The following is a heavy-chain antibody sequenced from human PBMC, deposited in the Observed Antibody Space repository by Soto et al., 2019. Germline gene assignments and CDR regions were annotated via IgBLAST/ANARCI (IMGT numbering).Heavy chain of an antibody. CDR2: ISYDVNNK. Sequence: QVQLVESGGGVVQPGRSLRLSCAASGFTFSSYAMHWVRKAPGKGLEWVAVISYDVNNKSYADSVKGRFTISRDNSQSTLYLQMTSLRPEDTALYFCASARAYSTFQYGFHFDYCGQGSLVTVSS. V-gene: IGHV3-30-3*01. J-gene: IGHJ4*02. CDR1: GFTFSSYA. D-gene: IGHD5-18*01. CDR3: ASARAYSTFQYGFHFDY.